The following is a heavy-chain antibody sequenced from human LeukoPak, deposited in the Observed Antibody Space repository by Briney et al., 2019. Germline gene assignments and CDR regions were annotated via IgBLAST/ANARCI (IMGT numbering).Heavy chain of an antibody. J-gene: IGHJ4*02. V-gene: IGHV3-23*01. D-gene: IGHD6-19*01. CDR2: LSGSGDNT. Sequence: GGSLRPSCASSGFTFSIYAMSWVRKAPGKGLEWVSGLSGSGDNTYYADSVKGRFTISRDNSKNTLYLEMNSLRAEDTAVYYCAKGDIAVAGIDSFDYWGQGTLVTVSS. CDR3: AKGDIAVAGIDSFDY. CDR1: GFTFSIYA.